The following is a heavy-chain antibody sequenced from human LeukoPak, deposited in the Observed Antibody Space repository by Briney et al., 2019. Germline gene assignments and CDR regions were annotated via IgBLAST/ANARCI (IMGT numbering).Heavy chain of an antibody. V-gene: IGHV3-23*01. J-gene: IGHJ4*02. Sequence: PGGSLRLSCAASGFTFSNYAMSWVRQAPGKGLEWVSSITGDGGSTYYADSVKGRFTISRDNSKNTLYLQMNSLRAEDTALYYCANILGVVIKDWGQGTLVTVSS. CDR2: ITGDGGST. CDR1: GFTFSNYA. D-gene: IGHD3-3*02. CDR3: ANILGVVIKD.